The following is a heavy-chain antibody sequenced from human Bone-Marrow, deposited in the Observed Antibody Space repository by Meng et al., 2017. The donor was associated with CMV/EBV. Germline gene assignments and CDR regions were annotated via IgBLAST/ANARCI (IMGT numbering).Heavy chain of an antibody. V-gene: IGHV5-51*01. Sequence: GESLKISCKGSGYIFTNYWIGWVRQIPGKGLEWMGIIYPGDSDARYSPSFQGQVTISADKSISTAYLQWNSLKASDTAMYYCARQDCSSTSCYYPIWGQGSMVTVSS. CDR2: IYPGDSDA. CDR3: ARQDCSSTSCYYPI. CDR1: GYIFTNYW. D-gene: IGHD2-2*01. J-gene: IGHJ3*02.